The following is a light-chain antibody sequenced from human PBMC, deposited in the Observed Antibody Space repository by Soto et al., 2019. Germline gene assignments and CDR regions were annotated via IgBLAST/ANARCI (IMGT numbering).Light chain of an antibody. CDR2: DAS. Sequence: EIVLTQSPATLSLSPGEGATLSCRASQSVSSYLAWYQQKPGQAPRLLIYDASNRATGIPARFSGSGSGTDFTLTISSLAPEDFAGYCRQQPSNWPIFGGGTKVDIK. J-gene: IGKJ4*01. V-gene: IGKV3-11*01. CDR3: QQPSNWPI. CDR1: QSVSSY.